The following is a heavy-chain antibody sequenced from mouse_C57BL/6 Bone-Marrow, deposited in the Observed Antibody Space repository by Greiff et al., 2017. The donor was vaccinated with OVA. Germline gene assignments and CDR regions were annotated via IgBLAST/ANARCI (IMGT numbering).Heavy chain of an antibody. D-gene: IGHD1-1*01. J-gene: IGHJ2*01. V-gene: IGHV3-6*01. CDR2: ISYDGSN. Sequence: VQLKESGPGLVKPSQSLSLTCSVTGYSITSGYYWNWIRQFPGNKLEWMGYISYDGSNNYNPSLKNRISITRDTSKNQFFLKLNSVTTEDTATYYCARESGSSVDYWGQGTTLTVSS. CDR1: GYSITSGYY. CDR3: ARESGSSVDY.